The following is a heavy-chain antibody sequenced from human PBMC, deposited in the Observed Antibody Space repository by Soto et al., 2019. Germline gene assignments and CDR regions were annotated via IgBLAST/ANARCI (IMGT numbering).Heavy chain of an antibody. J-gene: IGHJ6*02. CDR3: AKSRLYCTNGVCYVSPSSYYGMDV. CDR1: GFTFSSYA. Sequence: GGSLRLSCAASGFTFSSYAMSWVRQAPGKGREWVSAISGSGGSTYYADSVKGRFTISRDNSKNTLYLQMNSLRAEDTAVYYCAKSRLYCTNGVCYVSPSSYYGMDVWGQGTTVTVSS. CDR2: ISGSGGST. D-gene: IGHD2-8*01. V-gene: IGHV3-23*01.